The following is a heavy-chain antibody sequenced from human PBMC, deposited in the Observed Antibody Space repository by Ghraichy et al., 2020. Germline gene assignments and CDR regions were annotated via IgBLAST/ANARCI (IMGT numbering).Heavy chain of an antibody. D-gene: IGHD3-22*01. CDR2: IYYSGST. J-gene: IGHJ3*02. CDR1: GGSISSSSYY. Sequence: SETLSLTCTVSGGSISSSSYYWGWIRQPPGKGLEWIGSIYYSGSTYYNPSLKSRVTISVDTSKNQFSLKLSSVTAADTAVYYCARRTYEEGAFDIWGQGTMVTVSS. CDR3: ARRTYEEGAFDI. V-gene: IGHV4-39*01.